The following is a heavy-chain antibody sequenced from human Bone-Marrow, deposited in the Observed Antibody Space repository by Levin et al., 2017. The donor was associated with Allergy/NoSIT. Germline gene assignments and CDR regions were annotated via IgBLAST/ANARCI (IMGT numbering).Heavy chain of an antibody. CDR1: GYSFSDYF. V-gene: IGHV1-46*03. J-gene: IGHJ4*02. Sequence: ASVKVSCKAFGYSFSDYFTHWVRQAPGQGLEWMGIINPSGDSTTYAQKFQGRVTISRDASTSTVYMELTSLRSADTAVYYCARGGSTSWYHHLDYWGQGTLVTVSS. CDR2: INPSGDST. CDR3: ARGGSTSWYHHLDY. D-gene: IGHD2-2*01.